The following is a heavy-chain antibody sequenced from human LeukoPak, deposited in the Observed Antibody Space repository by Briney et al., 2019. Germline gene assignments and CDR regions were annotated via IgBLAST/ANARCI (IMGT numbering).Heavy chain of an antibody. D-gene: IGHD6-19*01. J-gene: IGHJ4*02. V-gene: IGHV4-34*01. CDR2: INHSGGT. CDR3: ARARIAVAGTSDY. CDR1: GGSFSGYY. Sequence: SETLSLTCAVYGGSFSGYYWSWIRQPPGKGLEWIGEINHSGGTNYNPSLKSRVTISVDTSKNQFSLKLSSVTAEDTAVYYCARARIAVAGTSDYWGQGTLVTVSS.